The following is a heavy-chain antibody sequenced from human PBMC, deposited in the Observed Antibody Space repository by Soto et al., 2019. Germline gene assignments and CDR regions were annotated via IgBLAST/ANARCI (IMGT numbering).Heavy chain of an antibody. V-gene: IGHV1-18*01. CDR2: ISAYNGNT. J-gene: IGHJ4*02. Sequence: QVQLVLSGAEVKKPGASVKVSCKASGYTFTNYAFSWVRQAPGQGLEWMGWISAYNGNTNYPQKLQGRVTMTTATSTSTAYMELRSLRSDDTAVYYCARDLAAAGPFECWGQGTLVSVSS. D-gene: IGHD6-13*01. CDR1: GYTFTNYA. CDR3: ARDLAAAGPFEC.